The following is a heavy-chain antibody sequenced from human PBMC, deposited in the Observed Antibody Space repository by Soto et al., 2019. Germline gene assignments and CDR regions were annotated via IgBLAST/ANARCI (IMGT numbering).Heavy chain of an antibody. Sequence: QVQLVQSGAEVKEPGASVKVSCRASGYTFTNYAIHWVRQAPGQRLEWMGWLNPGNGNTKYPQKFQGRVTITRDTSASTAYMFLSSLRSEDTAVYYCAIDQGIPYLGGDCYSDWYFDLWGRGTLVTVSS. CDR1: GYTFTNYA. V-gene: IGHV1-3*01. CDR2: LNPGNGNT. D-gene: IGHD2-21*01. J-gene: IGHJ2*01. CDR3: AIDQGIPYLGGDCYSDWYFDL.